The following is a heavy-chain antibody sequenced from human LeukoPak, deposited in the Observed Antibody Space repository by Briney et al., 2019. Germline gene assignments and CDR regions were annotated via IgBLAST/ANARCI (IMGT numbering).Heavy chain of an antibody. CDR1: GGSISSNSYY. CDR2: ISSSGSTT. D-gene: IGHD3-10*01. J-gene: IGHJ1*01. CDR3: ASAIIRGAREYFQD. V-gene: IGHV3-11*01. Sequence: LSLTCTVSGGSISSNSYYWGWIRQAPGKGLEWVSSISSSGSTTNYADSAKGRFTISRDNAKNSLYLQMNSLRAEDTAVYYCASAIIRGAREYFQDWGQGTLVTVSS.